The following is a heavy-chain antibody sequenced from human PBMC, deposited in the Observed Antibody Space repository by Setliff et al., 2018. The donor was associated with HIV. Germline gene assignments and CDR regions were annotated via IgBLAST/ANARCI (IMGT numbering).Heavy chain of an antibody. J-gene: IGHJ2*01. V-gene: IGHV4-59*11. Sequence: SETLSLTCTVSGGSFRSHYWSWIRQPPGKGLEWIGYIYYSGSTNYNPSLKSRVTISVDTSKNQFSLRLSSVTAADTAVYYCARPTASYSSSWDSWYFDLWGRGTLVTVSS. CDR3: ARPTASYSSSWDSWYFDL. D-gene: IGHD6-13*01. CDR1: GGSFRSHY. CDR2: IYYSGST.